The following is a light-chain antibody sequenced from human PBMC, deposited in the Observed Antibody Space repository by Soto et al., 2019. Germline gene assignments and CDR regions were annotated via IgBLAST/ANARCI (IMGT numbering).Light chain of an antibody. Sequence: DIQMTQSPSTLSASVGDRVTITCRASQSISSWLAWYQQKPGKAPNLLIYKATSLGSGVPSRFSGSGSGTEFTLTISSLQPDDFATYYCQQYNNYWTFGQGTKVEIK. J-gene: IGKJ1*01. CDR1: QSISSW. CDR3: QQYNNYWT. V-gene: IGKV1-5*03. CDR2: KAT.